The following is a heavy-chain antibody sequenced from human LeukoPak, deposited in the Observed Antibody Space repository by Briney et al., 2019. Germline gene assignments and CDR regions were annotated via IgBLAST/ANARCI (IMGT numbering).Heavy chain of an antibody. CDR2: IKQDGSEK. Sequence: GGSLRLSCEASGFTFSTYWMSWVRQAPGKGLEWVVNIKQDGSEKYYVDSVKGRFTTSRDNAKNSLYLQMNSLRAEDTAMYYCARGSAGNDYWGQGTLVTVSP. D-gene: IGHD6-13*01. J-gene: IGHJ4*02. CDR3: ARGSAGNDY. V-gene: IGHV3-7*01. CDR1: GFTFSTYW.